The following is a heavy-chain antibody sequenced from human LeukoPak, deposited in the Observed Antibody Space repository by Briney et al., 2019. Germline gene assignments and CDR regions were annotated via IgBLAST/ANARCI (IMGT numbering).Heavy chain of an antibody. CDR1: GGSFSGSS. Sequence: SGTLSLTCTVSGGSFSGSSWSWIRQPPGKGLEWIGYIYYSASTNYNPSLKSRVTITVDTSKNQFSLKLSSVTAADTAVYYCASSRGWFGEIDPWGQGTLVTVSS. D-gene: IGHD3-10*01. V-gene: IGHV4-59*01. CDR3: ASSRGWFGEIDP. CDR2: IYYSAST. J-gene: IGHJ5*02.